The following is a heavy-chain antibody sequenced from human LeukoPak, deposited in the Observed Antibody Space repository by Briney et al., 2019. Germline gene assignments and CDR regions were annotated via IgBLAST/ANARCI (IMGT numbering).Heavy chain of an antibody. CDR1: GYTFTSYD. J-gene: IGHJ6*02. D-gene: IGHD6-13*01. CDR2: MNPNSGHT. CDR3: ARGWSSSWYNRHYYYYGMDV. Sequence: ASVTVSCTASGYTFTSYDINWVRQATGQGLEWMGWMNPNSGHTGYAQKFQGRVTMTRNTSISTAYMELSSLRSEDTAVYYCARGWSSSWYNRHYYYYGMDVWGQGTTVTASS. V-gene: IGHV1-8*01.